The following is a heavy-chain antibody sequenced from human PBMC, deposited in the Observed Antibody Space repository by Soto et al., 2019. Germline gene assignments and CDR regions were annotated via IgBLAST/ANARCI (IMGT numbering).Heavy chain of an antibody. CDR2: INGGNANT. J-gene: IGHJ4*02. Sequence: QVQLVQSGAEVKKPGASVKVSCKASGYTFTNYAIHWVRQAPGQRLEWMGWINGGNANTMYSQKFQGRGTITRDTSATTVYMELSSLRSEDTAMYYCARRRPGTYGLDYWGQGTLVTVSS. CDR1: GYTFTNYA. CDR3: ARRRPGTYGLDY. V-gene: IGHV1-3*01. D-gene: IGHD1-1*01.